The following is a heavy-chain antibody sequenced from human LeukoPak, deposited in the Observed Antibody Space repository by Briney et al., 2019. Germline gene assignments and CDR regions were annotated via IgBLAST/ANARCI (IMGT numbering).Heavy chain of an antibody. J-gene: IGHJ4*02. CDR2: INHSGST. D-gene: IGHD4-17*01. CDR3: ARTFMTTVTLLFDY. Sequence: SETLSLTCAVYGGSFSGYYWSWIRQPPGKGLGWIGEINHSGSTNYNPSLKSRVTISVDTSKNQFSLKLSSVTAADTAVYYCARTFMTTVTLLFDYWGQGTLVTVSS. CDR1: GGSFSGYY. V-gene: IGHV4-34*01.